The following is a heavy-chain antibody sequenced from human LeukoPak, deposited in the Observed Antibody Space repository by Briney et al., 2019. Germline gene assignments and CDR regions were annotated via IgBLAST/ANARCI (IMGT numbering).Heavy chain of an antibody. CDR1: GGSISSSSYY. Sequence: PSETLSLTCTVSGGSISSSSYYWGWIRQPPGKGLEWIGSIYYSGSTYYNPSLKSRVTISVDTSKNQFSLKLCSVTAADTAVYYCARRMGGTDYWGQGTLVTVSS. J-gene: IGHJ4*02. V-gene: IGHV4-39*01. D-gene: IGHD1-26*01. CDR2: IYYSGST. CDR3: ARRMGGTDY.